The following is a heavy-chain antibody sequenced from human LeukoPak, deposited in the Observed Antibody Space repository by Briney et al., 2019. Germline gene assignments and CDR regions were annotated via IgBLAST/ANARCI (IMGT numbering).Heavy chain of an antibody. CDR2: IKQDGSET. CDR3: VREGFYFFDF. CDR1: GFTFSSYE. V-gene: IGHV3-7*01. Sequence: GGSLRLSCAASGFTFSSYEMNWVRQAPGKGLEWVANIKQDGSETTYADSVRGRFTIFRDNAKDSVYLQMNSLRAEDSATYYCVREGFYFFDFWGQGTLVTVSS. J-gene: IGHJ4*01.